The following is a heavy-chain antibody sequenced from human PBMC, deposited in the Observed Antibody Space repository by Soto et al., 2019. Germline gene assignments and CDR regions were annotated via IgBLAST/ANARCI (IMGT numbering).Heavy chain of an antibody. CDR3: ARDIPEPYYYYYGMDV. D-gene: IGHD2-21*01. CDR1: GYTFTSYP. J-gene: IGHJ6*02. CDR2: INAGNGNT. Sequence: ASVKDSCKASGYTFTSYPMHWVRHAPGKRLEWMGWINAGNGNTKYSQKFQGRVTITRDTSASTAYMELSSLRSEDTAVYYCARDIPEPYYYYYGMDVWGQGTTVTVSS. V-gene: IGHV1-3*01.